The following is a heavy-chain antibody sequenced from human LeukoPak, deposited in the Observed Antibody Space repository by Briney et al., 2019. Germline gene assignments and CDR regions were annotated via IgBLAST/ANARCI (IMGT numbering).Heavy chain of an antibody. CDR1: GFTFSASA. Sequence: GGSLRLSCEASGFTFSASAMSWGRQAPGKGLEWVSSIGSDNKPHYSESVKGRFAISRDNSKSMLFLQLNSLRAEDTALYYCARDLRYYGALVVWGQGTTVTVSS. CDR3: ARDLRYYGALVV. J-gene: IGHJ6*02. V-gene: IGHV3-23*01. D-gene: IGHD4/OR15-4a*01. CDR2: IGSDNKP.